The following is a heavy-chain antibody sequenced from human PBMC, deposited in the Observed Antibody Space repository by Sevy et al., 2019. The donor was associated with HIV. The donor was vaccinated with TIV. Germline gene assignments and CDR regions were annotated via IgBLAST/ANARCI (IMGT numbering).Heavy chain of an antibody. CDR2: IYSGGST. CDR3: ARDQRDWNSLGGYYYYYGMDV. V-gene: IGHV3-53*01. CDR1: GFTVSSNY. Sequence: GGSLRLSCAASGFTVSSNYMSWVRQAPGKGLEWVSVIYSGGSTYYADTVKVRFTISRDNSKNTLYLQMNSLRSEDPSVYYCARDQRDWNSLGGYYYYYGMDVWGQGTTVTVSS. J-gene: IGHJ6*02. D-gene: IGHD1-7*01.